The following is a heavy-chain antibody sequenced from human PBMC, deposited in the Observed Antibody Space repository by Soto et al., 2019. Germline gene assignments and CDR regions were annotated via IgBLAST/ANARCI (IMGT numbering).Heavy chain of an antibody. J-gene: IGHJ3*02. CDR1: GGSISSGGYY. CDR3: ARDKGFIAFDI. V-gene: IGHV4-31*03. CDR2: IYYSGST. D-gene: IGHD3-10*01. Sequence: SETLSLTCTVSGGSISSGGYYWSWIRQHPGKGLEWIGYIYYSGSTYYNPSLKSRVTISVDTSKNQFSLKLSSVTAADTAVYYRARDKGFIAFDIWGQGTMVTVSS.